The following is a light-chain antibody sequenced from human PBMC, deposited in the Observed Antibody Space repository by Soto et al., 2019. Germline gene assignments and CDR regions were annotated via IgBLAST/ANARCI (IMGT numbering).Light chain of an antibody. V-gene: IGKV3-15*01. CDR3: QQYNNWPVT. Sequence: EIVMTQSPATLSVSPGERVPLSCRASQNVSSNLAWYQQKPGQAPRLLIYGTSTRASGIPARFSGSGSGTEFTLTISSLQSEDFAVYYCQQYNNWPVTFGQGTKVDIK. CDR1: QNVSSN. CDR2: GTS. J-gene: IGKJ1*01.